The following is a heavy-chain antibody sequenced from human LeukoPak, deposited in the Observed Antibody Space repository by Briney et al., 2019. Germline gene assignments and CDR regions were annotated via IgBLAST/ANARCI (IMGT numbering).Heavy chain of an antibody. CDR2: ISYDGSNK. CDR1: GFTFSSYA. Sequence: GGSLRLSCAASGFTFSSYAMHWVRQAPGKGLEWVAVISYDGSNKYHADSVKGRFTTSRDNSKNTLYLQMNSLRAEDTAVYYCARDLDGRSWYYFDYWGQGTLVTVSS. V-gene: IGHV3-30-3*01. CDR3: ARDLDGRSWYYFDY. D-gene: IGHD6-13*01. J-gene: IGHJ4*02.